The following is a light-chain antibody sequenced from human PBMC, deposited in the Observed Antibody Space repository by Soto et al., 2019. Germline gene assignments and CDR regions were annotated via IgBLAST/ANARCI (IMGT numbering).Light chain of an antibody. CDR2: YDS. Sequence: SYELTQPPSVSVAPGKTARITCGGNNIGSKSVHWYQQEPGQAPVLVIYYDSDRPSGIPERFSGSNSGNTATLTISRVEAGDEADYYCQVWDSSSDHLWVFGGGTKLTVL. J-gene: IGLJ3*02. CDR1: NIGSKS. CDR3: QVWDSSSDHLWV. V-gene: IGLV3-21*04.